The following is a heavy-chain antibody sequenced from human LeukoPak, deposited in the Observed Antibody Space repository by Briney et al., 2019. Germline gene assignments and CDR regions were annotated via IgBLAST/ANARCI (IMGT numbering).Heavy chain of an antibody. CDR2: IINSGGTI. J-gene: IGHJ6*02. Sequence: PGGSVRLSCAASGFTFSIHGMNWVRQTPGKGLEWVSYIINSGGTIYYADSVQGRFTISRDNAKNSLYLQMNSLRDEDTAVYYCARVGRGLYSMDVWGQGTTVTVSS. CDR3: ARVGRGLYSMDV. CDR1: GFTFSIHG. D-gene: IGHD3-10*01. V-gene: IGHV3-48*02.